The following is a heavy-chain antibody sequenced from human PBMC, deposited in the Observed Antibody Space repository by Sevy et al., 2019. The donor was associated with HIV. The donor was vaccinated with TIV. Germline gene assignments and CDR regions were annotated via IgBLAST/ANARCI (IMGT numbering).Heavy chain of an antibody. CDR1: GFTFSSYA. CDR2: ISYDGSNK. V-gene: IGHV3-30-3*01. J-gene: IGHJ4*02. Sequence: GGSLRLSCAASGFTFSSYAMHWVRQAPGKGLEWVAVISYDGSNKYYADSVKGRFTISRDNSKNTLYLQMNSLRAEDTAVYYCARDGHGLKILDYWGQGTLVTVSS. CDR3: ARDGHGLKILDY.